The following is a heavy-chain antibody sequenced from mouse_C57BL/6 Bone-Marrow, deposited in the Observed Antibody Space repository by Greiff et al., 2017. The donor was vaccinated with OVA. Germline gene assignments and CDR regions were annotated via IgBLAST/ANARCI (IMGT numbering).Heavy chain of an antibody. V-gene: IGHV1-81*01. Sequence: VKLVESGAELARPGASVKLSCKASGYTFTSYGISWVKQRTGQGLEWIGEIYPRSGNTYYNEKFKGKATLTADKSSSTAYMQLNSLTSEDSAVYFCAREEWLPSWFAYWGQGTLVTVSA. CDR2: IYPRSGNT. CDR1: GYTFTSYG. CDR3: AREEWLPSWFAY. D-gene: IGHD2-2*01. J-gene: IGHJ3*01.